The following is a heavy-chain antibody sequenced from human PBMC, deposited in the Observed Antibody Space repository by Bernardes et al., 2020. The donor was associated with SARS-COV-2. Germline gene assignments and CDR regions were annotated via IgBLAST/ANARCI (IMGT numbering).Heavy chain of an antibody. V-gene: IGHV3-15*07. J-gene: IGHJ4*02. CDR2: IKSTSDGGTT. D-gene: IGHD4-17*01. Sequence: GGSLRLSCAGSGFIFNNAWMNWVRQAPGQGLEWVGRIKSTSDGGTTDYAAPVKGRFTISRDESTNTLYLQMNSLQTEDTAVYYCTAAGGYGGLNFWGQGTLVTVSS. CDR1: GFIFNNAW. CDR3: TAAGGYGGLNF.